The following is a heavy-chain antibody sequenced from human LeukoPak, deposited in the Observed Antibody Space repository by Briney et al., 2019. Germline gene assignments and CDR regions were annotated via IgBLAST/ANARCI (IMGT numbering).Heavy chain of an antibody. CDR2: ISAYNGNT. V-gene: IGHV1-18*04. D-gene: IGHD4-17*01. Sequence: GASVKVSCKASGYTFTSYYMHWVRQPPGQGLEWMGWISAYNGNTNYAQKLQGRVTMTTDTSTSTAYMELRSLRSDDTAVYYCAGGGNDYGDYDSLAPIQHWGQGTLVTVSS. J-gene: IGHJ1*01. CDR3: AGGGNDYGDYDSLAPIQH. CDR1: GYTFTSYY.